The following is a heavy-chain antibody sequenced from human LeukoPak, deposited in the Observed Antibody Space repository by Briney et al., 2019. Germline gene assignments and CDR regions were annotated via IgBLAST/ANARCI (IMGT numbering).Heavy chain of an antibody. CDR2: ISSSSSTI. CDR3: ATYYDFWSGYSRSYYFDY. V-gene: IGHV3-11*04. D-gene: IGHD3-3*01. Sequence: GGSLRLSCAVSGFTFSDYYMSWIRQAPGKGLEWVSYISSSSSTIYYADSVKGRFTISRDNAKNSLYLQMNSLRAEDTAVYYCATYYDFWSGYSRSYYFDYWGQGTLVTVSS. J-gene: IGHJ4*02. CDR1: GFTFSDYY.